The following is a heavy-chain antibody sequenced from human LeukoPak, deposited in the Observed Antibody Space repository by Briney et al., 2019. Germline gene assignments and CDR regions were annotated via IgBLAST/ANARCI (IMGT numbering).Heavy chain of an antibody. V-gene: IGHV4-59*01. CDR3: ARNYYDTSGYPYYFYYMDV. CDR1: GGSISSYY. Sequence: SETLSLTCTVSGGSISSYYWSWIRQPPGKGLEWIGYIYYSGSTNYNPSLKSRVTISVDTSKNQLSLKLSSVTAADTAVYYCARNYYDTSGYPYYFYYMDVWGKGTTVTVSS. D-gene: IGHD3-22*01. J-gene: IGHJ6*03. CDR2: IYYSGST.